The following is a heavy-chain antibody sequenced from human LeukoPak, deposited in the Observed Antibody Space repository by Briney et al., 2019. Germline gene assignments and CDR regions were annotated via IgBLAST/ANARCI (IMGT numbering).Heavy chain of an antibody. V-gene: IGHV7-4-1*02. CDR3: ARDYHYDILTVFSRADYYYYYMDV. J-gene: IGHJ6*03. D-gene: IGHD3-9*01. CDR1: GYTFTSYA. Sequence: GASVKVSCKASGYTFTSYAMNWVRQAPGQGLEWMGWINTNTGNPTYAQGFTGRFVFSLDTSVSTAYLQISSLKAEDTAVYYCARDYHYDILTVFSRADYYYYYMDVWGKGTTVTVSS. CDR2: INTNTGNP.